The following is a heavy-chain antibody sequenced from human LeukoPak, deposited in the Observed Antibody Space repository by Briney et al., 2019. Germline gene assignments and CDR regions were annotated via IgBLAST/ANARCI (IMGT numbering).Heavy chain of an antibody. V-gene: IGHV4-39*01. CDR3: RAYYYDSSGYYVDY. Sequence: SETLSLTCTVSGGSISSSSYYWGWIRQPPGKGLEWLGSIYYSGSTYYNPSLKSRVTISVDTSKNQFSLKLSSVTAADTAVYYCRAYYYDSSGYYVDYWGQGTLVTVSS. D-gene: IGHD3-22*01. J-gene: IGHJ4*02. CDR2: IYYSGST. CDR1: GGSISSSSYY.